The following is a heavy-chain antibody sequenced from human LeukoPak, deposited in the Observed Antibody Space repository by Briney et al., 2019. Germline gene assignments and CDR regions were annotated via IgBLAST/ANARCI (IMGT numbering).Heavy chain of an antibody. D-gene: IGHD3-22*01. CDR2: VNENGGRI. V-gene: IGHV3-23*01. CDR3: AKEGRPKSGGGYYDY. J-gene: IGHJ4*02. Sequence: GGSLRLSCAASGFSFSSYAMGWVRQAPGKGLEWVSTVNENGGRIYYADSVKGRFTMSRDNSKDTLYLQMNSLRAEDTAVYYCAKEGRPKSGGGYYDYWGQGTRVTVSS. CDR1: GFSFSSYA.